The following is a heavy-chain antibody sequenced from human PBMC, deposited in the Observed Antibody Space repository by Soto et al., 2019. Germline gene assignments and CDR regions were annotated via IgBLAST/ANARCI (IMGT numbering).Heavy chain of an antibody. D-gene: IGHD2-2*01. CDR2: INHSGST. CDR1: GGSFSGYY. J-gene: IGHJ1*01. Sequence: SETLSLTSAVYGGSFSGYYWSWIRQPAGKGLEWIGEINHSGSTNYNPSLKSRVTISVDTSKNQFSLKLSSVTAADTAVYYCARARGYCSSTSCYEYFQHWGQGTLVTVS. V-gene: IGHV4-34*01. CDR3: ARARGYCSSTSCYEYFQH.